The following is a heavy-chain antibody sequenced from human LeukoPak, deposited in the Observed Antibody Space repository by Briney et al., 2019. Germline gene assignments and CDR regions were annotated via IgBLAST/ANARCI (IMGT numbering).Heavy chain of an antibody. J-gene: IGHJ4*02. Sequence: TGGSLRLSCAASGFTFSSYAMSWVRQAPGKGLEWVAFIRYDGSNKYYADSVKGRFTISRDNAKNSLYLQMNSLRAEDAAVYYCARDTILSDWGQGILVTVSP. CDR2: IRYDGSNK. V-gene: IGHV3-30*02. CDR1: GFTFSSYA. D-gene: IGHD5-24*01. CDR3: ARDTILSD.